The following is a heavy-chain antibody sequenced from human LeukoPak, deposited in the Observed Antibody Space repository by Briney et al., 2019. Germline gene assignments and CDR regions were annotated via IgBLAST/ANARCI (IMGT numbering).Heavy chain of an antibody. V-gene: IGHV3-48*01. CDR2: IGISSGNT. Sequence: HPGGSLRLSCAASGFNFIDYSMNWVRQAPGKGLEWISYIGISSGNTKYADSVKGRFTISRDKDRNSLYLQMNSLRVEDTAMYYCARDHRYAFDNWGHGTLVTVSS. CDR1: GFNFIDYS. CDR3: ARDHRYAFDN. D-gene: IGHD5-12*01. J-gene: IGHJ4*01.